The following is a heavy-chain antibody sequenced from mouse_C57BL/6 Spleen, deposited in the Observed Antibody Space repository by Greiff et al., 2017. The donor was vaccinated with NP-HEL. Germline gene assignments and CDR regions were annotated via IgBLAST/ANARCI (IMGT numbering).Heavy chain of an antibody. CDR2: IDPANGNT. CDR3: ARNYYGSSYGYYFDY. D-gene: IGHD1-1*01. J-gene: IGHJ2*01. Sequence: VQLQQSVAELVRPGASVKLSCTASGFNITNTYMHWVKQRPEQGLEWIGRIDPANGNTKYAQKFQGKATITADTSSNTAYLQLIILTSEDTAIYYCARNYYGSSYGYYFDYWGQGTTLTVSS. V-gene: IGHV14-3*01. CDR1: GFNITNTY.